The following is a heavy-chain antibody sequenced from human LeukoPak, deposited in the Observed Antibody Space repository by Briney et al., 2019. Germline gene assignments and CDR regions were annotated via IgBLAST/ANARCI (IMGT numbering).Heavy chain of an antibody. Sequence: GASVKVSCKASGYTFTSYGISWVRQAPGQGLEWMGWINAYNGNTNYAQKLQGRVTMTTDTSTSTAYMELRSLRSDDTAVYYCASLGAAAGPTYYYYYMDVWGKGTTVTVSS. D-gene: IGHD6-13*01. CDR3: ASLGAAAGPTYYYYYMDV. V-gene: IGHV1-18*01. J-gene: IGHJ6*03. CDR1: GYTFTSYG. CDR2: INAYNGNT.